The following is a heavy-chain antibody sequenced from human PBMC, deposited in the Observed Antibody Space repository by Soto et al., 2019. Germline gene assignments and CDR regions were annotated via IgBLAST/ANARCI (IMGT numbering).Heavy chain of an antibody. CDR3: VRGAYTYGLIHLDF. CDR2: IYPGDSEI. J-gene: IGHJ4*02. Sequence: GESLKISCKGSGYTFSNYWIGWVRQMPGKGLEWMGIIYPGDSEIRSSPSFQGQVAISADKSISTAYLQWSSLKASDSAMYYCVRGAYTYGLIHLDFWGPGTLVTVSS. V-gene: IGHV5-51*01. CDR1: GYTFSNYW. D-gene: IGHD5-18*01.